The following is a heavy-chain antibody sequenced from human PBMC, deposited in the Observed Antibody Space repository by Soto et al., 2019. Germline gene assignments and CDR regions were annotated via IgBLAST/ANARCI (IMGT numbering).Heavy chain of an antibody. J-gene: IGHJ4*02. Sequence: GSLRLSCAASGFTFSSYAMHWVRQAPGKGLEWVAVISYDGSNKYYADSVKGRFTISRDNSKNTLYLQMNSLRAEDTAVYYCAKGGRQWLVTSDFNYWGQGALVTVSS. V-gene: IGHV3-30-3*01. CDR2: ISYDGSNK. CDR1: GFTFSSYA. D-gene: IGHD6-19*01. CDR3: AKGGRQWLVTSDFNY.